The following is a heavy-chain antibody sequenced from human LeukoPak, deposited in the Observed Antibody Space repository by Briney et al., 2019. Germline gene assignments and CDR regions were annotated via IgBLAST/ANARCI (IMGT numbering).Heavy chain of an antibody. CDR3: ARARAILTGYYTTRHYYYYMDV. CDR1: GGSISSYH. CDR2: IYYSGST. Sequence: SETLSLTCTVSGGSISSYHWSWIRQPPGKGLECIGFIYYSGSTNYNPSLKSRVTISVDTSKNQFSLKLSSVTAADTAVYYCARARAILTGYYTTRHYYYYMDVWGKGTTVTISS. J-gene: IGHJ6*03. V-gene: IGHV4-59*01. D-gene: IGHD3-9*01.